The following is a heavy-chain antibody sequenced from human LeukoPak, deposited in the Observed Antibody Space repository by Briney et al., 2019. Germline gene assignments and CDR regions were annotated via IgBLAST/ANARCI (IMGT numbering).Heavy chain of an antibody. Sequence: ASVKVSCKASGYTFTSYYMHWVRQAPGQGLEWMGIINPSGGSTSYAQKFQGRVTMTRDMSTSTVYMELSSLRSEDAAVYYCAGDRGNYDAFDIWGQGTMVTVSS. CDR1: GYTFTSYY. J-gene: IGHJ3*02. CDR3: AGDRGNYDAFDI. V-gene: IGHV1-46*01. D-gene: IGHD4-11*01. CDR2: INPSGGST.